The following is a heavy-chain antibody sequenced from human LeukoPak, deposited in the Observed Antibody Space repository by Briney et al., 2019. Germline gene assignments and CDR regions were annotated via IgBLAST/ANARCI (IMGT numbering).Heavy chain of an antibody. J-gene: IGHJ4*01. V-gene: IGHV3-7*01. CDR3: AREGFYFFDF. CDR2: IKQDGSEK. CDR1: GFTFTNNF. Sequence: GGSLRLSCAASGFTFTNNFMSWVRQVPGKGLEWVANIKQDGSEKTYADSVRGRFTIFRDSAKDSVYLQMNSLRAEDSAIYYCAREGFYFFDFWGQGTLVTVSS.